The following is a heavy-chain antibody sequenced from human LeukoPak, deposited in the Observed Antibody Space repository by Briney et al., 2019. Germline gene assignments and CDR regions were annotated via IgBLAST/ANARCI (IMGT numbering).Heavy chain of an antibody. CDR3: ARSRRVGNGEYPDY. D-gene: IGHD3-10*01. Sequence: ASVKVSCKASGYTFIGYYMHWVRKTAGQGGEWMGWINPNTGDTNYGRKFQGRVTMTRDTSINTAYMELRSLRSDDTAVYYCARSRRVGNGEYPDYWGQGTLVTVSS. CDR2: INPNTGDT. CDR1: GYTFIGYY. J-gene: IGHJ4*02. V-gene: IGHV1-2*02.